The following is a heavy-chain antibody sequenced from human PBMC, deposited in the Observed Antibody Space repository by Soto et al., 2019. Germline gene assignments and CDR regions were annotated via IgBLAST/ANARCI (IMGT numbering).Heavy chain of an antibody. J-gene: IGHJ3*02. D-gene: IGHD4-17*01. Sequence: GGSLRLSCAASGFTFSGSAMHWVRQASGKGLEWVGRIRSKANSYATAYAASVKGRFTISRDDSNNTAYLQMNILKTEDSVVFFCTRPSDIDYGDYTAFDIWGQGTMVTVSS. CDR2: IRSKANSYAT. CDR3: TRPSDIDYGDYTAFDI. V-gene: IGHV3-73*01. CDR1: GFTFSGSA.